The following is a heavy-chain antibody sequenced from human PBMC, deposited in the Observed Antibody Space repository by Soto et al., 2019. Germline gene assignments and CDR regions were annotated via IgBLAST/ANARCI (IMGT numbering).Heavy chain of an antibody. D-gene: IGHD2-21*02. CDR3: AREPYGDSQYFDY. CDR1: GFTFTSLS. J-gene: IGHJ4*02. Sequence: GGSLRLSCTGSGFTFTSLSVHWVRQAPDKGLEWVAVVSFDGKVTYYADSVKGRFTVSRDNSKNTIYLQANSLRAEDTAVYYCAREPYGDSQYFDYWGQGTPVTVSS. CDR2: VSFDGKVT. V-gene: IGHV3-30*04.